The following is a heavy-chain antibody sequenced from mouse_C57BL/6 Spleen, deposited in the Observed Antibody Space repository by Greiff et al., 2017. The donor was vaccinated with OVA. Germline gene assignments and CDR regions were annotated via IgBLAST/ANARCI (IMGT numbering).Heavy chain of an antibody. J-gene: IGHJ4*01. CDR2: IDPETGGT. D-gene: IGHD1-1*01. Sequence: QVQLQQSGAELVRPGASVTLSCKASGYTFTDYEMHWVKQTPVHGLEWIGAIDPETGGTAYNQKFKGKAILTADKSSSTAYMELRSLTSEDSAVYYCTRGELLRNYYAMDYWGQGTSVTVSS. CDR3: TRGELLRNYYAMDY. V-gene: IGHV1-15*01. CDR1: GYTFTDYE.